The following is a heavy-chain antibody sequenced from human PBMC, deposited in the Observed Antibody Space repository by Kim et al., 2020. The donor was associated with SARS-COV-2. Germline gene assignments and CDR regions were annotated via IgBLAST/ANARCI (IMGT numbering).Heavy chain of an antibody. CDR1: GFTFTGHA. CDR2: IDGSDGTT. J-gene: IGHJ4*02. D-gene: IGHD2-21*01. V-gene: IGHV3-23*01. CDR3: LKGGWGWIWDY. Sequence: GGSLRLSCTTSGFTFTGHAMSWVRQAPGKGLEWVSCIDGSDGTTYYADSVKGRFSISRDDSKNTLYLHMSALRADDTATYYCLKGGWGWIWDYWGQGTLVTVSS.